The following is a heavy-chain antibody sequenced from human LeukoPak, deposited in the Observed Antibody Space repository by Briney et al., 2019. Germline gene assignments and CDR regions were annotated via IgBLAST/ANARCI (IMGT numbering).Heavy chain of an antibody. CDR2: ISSGSSHT. Sequence: GGSLRLSCTASGFTFSDYYMKWIRQAPGKGLEWVSYISSGSSHTNYAESVKGRFTISRDNAKNSLYLQLNSLRVEDTAVYYCTRGLRWTDYWGQGTLVTVSS. CDR3: TRGLRWTDY. J-gene: IGHJ4*02. CDR1: GFTFSDYY. D-gene: IGHD1-1*01. V-gene: IGHV3-11*05.